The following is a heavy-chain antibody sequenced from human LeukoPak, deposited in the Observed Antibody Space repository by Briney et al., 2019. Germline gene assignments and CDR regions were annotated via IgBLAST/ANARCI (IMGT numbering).Heavy chain of an antibody. CDR1: GFTFTSFG. D-gene: IGHD4-11*01. CDR2: ISAYNGNT. J-gene: IGHJ1*01. V-gene: IGHV1-18*01. CDR3: GRWRESSNWPPGYLQY. Sequence: ASVKVSCKASGFTFTSFGFSWVRQAPGQGLEWMGWISAYNGNTNYAQNLQGRVTMTTDASTSTVYMELRSLRSDDTAMYYCGRWRESSNWPPGYLQYWGQGTLVIVSS.